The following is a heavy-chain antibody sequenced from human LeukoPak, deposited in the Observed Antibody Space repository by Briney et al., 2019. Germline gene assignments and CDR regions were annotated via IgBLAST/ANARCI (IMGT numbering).Heavy chain of an antibody. D-gene: IGHD5-24*01. J-gene: IGHJ4*02. Sequence: GGSLRLSCAASGFTFSSYGMHWVRQAPGKGLEWVAVISYDGSNKYCADSVKGRFTISRDNSKNTLYLQMNSLRAEDTAVYYCAKDESRWLQSYYFDYWGQGTLVTVSS. CDR3: AKDESRWLQSYYFDY. CDR1: GFTFSSYG. CDR2: ISYDGSNK. V-gene: IGHV3-30*18.